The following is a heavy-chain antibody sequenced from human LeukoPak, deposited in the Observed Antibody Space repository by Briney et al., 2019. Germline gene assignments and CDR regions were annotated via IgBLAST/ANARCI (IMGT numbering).Heavy chain of an antibody. D-gene: IGHD6-13*01. J-gene: IGHJ5*02. CDR2: ISGSGGST. Sequence: GGSLRLACAASGFTFSSYAMAWVRQAPGKGLEWVSAISGSGGSTYYADSVKGRFTISRDNSKNTLYLQMNSLRAEDTAVYYCARDGSSWSNWLDPWGQGTLVTVSS. CDR1: GFTFSSYA. V-gene: IGHV3-23*01. CDR3: ARDGSSWSNWLDP.